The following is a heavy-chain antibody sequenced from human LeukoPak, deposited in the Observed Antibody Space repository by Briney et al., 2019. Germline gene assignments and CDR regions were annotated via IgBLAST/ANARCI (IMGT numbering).Heavy chain of an antibody. J-gene: IGHJ4*02. CDR3: AREGSSSSSFCFDY. V-gene: IGHV3-30-3*01. Sequence: GGSLRLSCAASGFTFSSYAMRWVRQAPGKGLEWVAVISYDGSNKYYADSVKGRFTISRDNSKNTLYLQMNSLRAEDTAVYYCAREGSSSSSFCFDYWGQGTLVTVSS. CDR1: GFTFSSYA. CDR2: ISYDGSNK. D-gene: IGHD6-6*01.